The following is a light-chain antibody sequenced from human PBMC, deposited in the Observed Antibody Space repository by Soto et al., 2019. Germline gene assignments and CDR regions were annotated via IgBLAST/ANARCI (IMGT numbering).Light chain of an antibody. J-gene: IGLJ1*01. CDR3: GTWDSGLSIGG. CDR2: DND. Sequence: QSVLTQPPSVSAAPGQRVTISCSGSSSDIGNNYVSWYQHLPGTAPKLLIYDNDERPSGIPDRFSGSKSGTSATLGITGLQTGDEADYYCGTWDSGLSIGGFGTGNKVTVL. CDR1: SSDIGNNY. V-gene: IGLV1-51*01.